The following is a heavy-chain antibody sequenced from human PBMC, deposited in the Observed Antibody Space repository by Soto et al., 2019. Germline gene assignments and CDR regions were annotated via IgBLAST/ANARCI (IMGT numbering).Heavy chain of an antibody. CDR1: GGSFSGYY. CDR2: INHSGST. J-gene: IGHJ4*02. V-gene: IGHV4-34*01. CDR3: AREEGYCSGGSCYGY. Sequence: SETLSLTCAVYGGSFSGYYWSWIRQPPGKGLEWIGEINHSGSTNYNPSLKSRVTISVDTSKNQFSLKLSSVTAADTAVYYCAREEGYCSGGSCYGYWGQGTLVTVSS. D-gene: IGHD2-15*01.